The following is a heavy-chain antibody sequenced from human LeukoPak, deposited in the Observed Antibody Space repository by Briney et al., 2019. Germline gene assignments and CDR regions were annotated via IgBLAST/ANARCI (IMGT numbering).Heavy chain of an antibody. CDR1: GFTFSNAW. V-gene: IGHV3-11*04. J-gene: IGHJ4*02. CDR3: AREEYYYDSSGVLRY. D-gene: IGHD3-22*01. Sequence: GGSLRLSCAASGFTFSNAWMSWVRQAPGKGLEWVSYISSSGSTIYYADSVKGRFTISRDNAKNSLYLQMNSLRAEDTAVYYCAREEYYYDSSGVLRYWGQGTLVTVSS. CDR2: ISSSGSTI.